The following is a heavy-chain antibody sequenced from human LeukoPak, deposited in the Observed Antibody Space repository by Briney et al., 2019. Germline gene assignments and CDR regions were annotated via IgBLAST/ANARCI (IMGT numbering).Heavy chain of an antibody. CDR3: ATRRIAVAAPFDY. CDR1: GGSISSYY. J-gene: IGHJ4*02. Sequence: SETLSLTCTVSGGSISSYYWSWIRQPPGKGLEWIGYICYSGSTNYNPSLKSRVTISVDTSKNQFSLKLSSVTTADTAVYYCATRRIAVAAPFDYWGQGTLVTVSS. D-gene: IGHD6-19*01. CDR2: ICYSGST. V-gene: IGHV4-59*01.